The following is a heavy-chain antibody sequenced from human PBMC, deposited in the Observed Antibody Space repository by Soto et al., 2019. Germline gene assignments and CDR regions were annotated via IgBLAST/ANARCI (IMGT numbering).Heavy chain of an antibody. D-gene: IGHD5-12*01. Sequence: PXETLSLTCAVSASSSGRSSYFWGWIRQPPGKGLEWIGSLYYSGSAYYNPSLYSRVTISADTSKNLLSLKLRSVTAADTAVYYCARRDRGGNGGKSFPSWGQGTLVTVSS. V-gene: IGHV4-39*01. J-gene: IGHJ1*01. CDR1: ASSSGRSSYF. CDR3: ARRDRGGNGGKSFPS. CDR2: LYYSGSA.